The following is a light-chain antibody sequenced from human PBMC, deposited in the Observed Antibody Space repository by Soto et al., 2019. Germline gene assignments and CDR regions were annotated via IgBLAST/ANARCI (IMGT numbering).Light chain of an antibody. Sequence: QSALTQPASVSGSPGQSITISCTGTSSDIGGFNYVSWYQHHPGKAPKLMIYNVSSRPSGVSDRFSGSKSGYTAPLTISGLQGEDEGEYYRNPNTTTPNVVFGAGTKLTVL. CDR2: NVS. J-gene: IGLJ2*01. CDR1: SSDIGGFNY. CDR3: NPNTTTPNVV. V-gene: IGLV2-14*03.